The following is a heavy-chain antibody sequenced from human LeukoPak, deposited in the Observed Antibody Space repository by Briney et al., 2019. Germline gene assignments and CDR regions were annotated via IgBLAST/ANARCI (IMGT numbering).Heavy chain of an antibody. CDR2: IYYSGST. CDR1: GGSISSSSYY. J-gene: IGHJ4*02. Sequence: SSETLSLTCTVSGGSISSSSYYWGWIRQPPGKGLEWIGSIYYSGSTYYNPSLKSRVTISVDTSKNQFSLKLSSVTAADTAVYYCASRFGVVIVGDYWGQGTLVTVSS. CDR3: ASRFGVVIVGDY. V-gene: IGHV4-39*01. D-gene: IGHD3-3*01.